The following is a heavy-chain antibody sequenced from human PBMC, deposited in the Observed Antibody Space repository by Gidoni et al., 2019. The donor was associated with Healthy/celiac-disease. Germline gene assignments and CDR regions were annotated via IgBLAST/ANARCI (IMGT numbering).Heavy chain of an antibody. CDR1: GFTFSSYS. J-gene: IGHJ6*02. Sequence: EVQLVESGGGLVKPGGSLRLSCAASGFTFSSYSMNWVRQAPGKGLEWVSSISSSSSYIYYADSVKGRFTISRDNAKNSLYLQMNSLRAEDTAVYYCARDERLGGAAAGTGGRVIYYYYYGMDVWGQGTTVTVSS. V-gene: IGHV3-21*01. CDR2: ISSSSSYI. CDR3: ARDERLGGAAAGTGGRVIYYYYYGMDV. D-gene: IGHD6-13*01.